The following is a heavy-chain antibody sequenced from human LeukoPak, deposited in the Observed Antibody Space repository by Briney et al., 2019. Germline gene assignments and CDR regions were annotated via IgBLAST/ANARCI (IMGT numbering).Heavy chain of an antibody. CDR2: IKSDGSGT. CDR3: AKDYFGSIDY. J-gene: IGHJ4*02. CDR1: GFTFSVAW. D-gene: IGHD2/OR15-2a*01. Sequence: QPGGSLRLSCTASGFTFSVAWMHWVRQGPGKGLVWVSVIKSDGSGTTYADSVKGRFTISRDNAKNTVYLQMNSLRADDTAMYYCAKDYFGSIDYWGQGTLVTVSS. V-gene: IGHV3-74*01.